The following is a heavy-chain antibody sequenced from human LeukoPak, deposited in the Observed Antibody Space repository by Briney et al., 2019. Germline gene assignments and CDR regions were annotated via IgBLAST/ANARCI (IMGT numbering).Heavy chain of an antibody. D-gene: IGHD4-23*01. Sequence: TGGSLRLSCAASGFAFASFALSWVRQAPGKGLEWVSTIIGSGGNTYYADSVKGRFTISRDNSKNTLYLQMNSLRAEDTAVYYCAKAADYGGNSCFDYWGQGTLVTVSS. V-gene: IGHV3-23*01. J-gene: IGHJ4*02. CDR3: AKAADYGGNSCFDY. CDR1: GFAFASFA. CDR2: IIGSGGNT.